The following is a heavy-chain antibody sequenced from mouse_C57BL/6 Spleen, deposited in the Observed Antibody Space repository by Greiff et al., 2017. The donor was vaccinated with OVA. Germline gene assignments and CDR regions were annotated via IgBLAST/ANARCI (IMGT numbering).Heavy chain of an antibody. Sequence: EVQGVESGGDLVKPGGSLKLSCAASGFTFSSYGMSWVRQTPDKRLEWVATISSGGSYTYYPDSVKGRFTISRDNAKNTRYLQMSSLKSEDTAMYYCARHVLYYFDYWGQGTTLTVSS. CDR3: ARHVLYYFDY. J-gene: IGHJ2*01. V-gene: IGHV5-6*01. CDR2: ISSGGSYT. CDR1: GFTFSSYG.